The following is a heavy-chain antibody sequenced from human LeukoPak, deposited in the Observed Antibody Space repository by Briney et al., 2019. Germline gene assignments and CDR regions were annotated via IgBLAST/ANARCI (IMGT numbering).Heavy chain of an antibody. V-gene: IGHV1-24*01. D-gene: IGHD3-22*01. CDR2: FDPEDGET. J-gene: IGHJ4*02. CDR3: ATAPNYYDSRGGPTAVDY. Sequence: ASVKVSCKVSGYTLTELSMHWVRQAPGKGLEWMGGFDPEDGETIYAQKFQGRVTMTEDTSTDTAYMELSSLRSEDTAVYYCATAPNYYDSRGGPTAVDYWGQGTLVTVSS. CDR1: GYTLTELS.